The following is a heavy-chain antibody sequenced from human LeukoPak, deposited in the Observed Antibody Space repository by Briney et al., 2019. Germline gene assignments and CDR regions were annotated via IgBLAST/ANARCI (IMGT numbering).Heavy chain of an antibody. CDR1: GGSISSYY. J-gene: IGHJ3*02. D-gene: IGHD3-22*01. CDR3: AKDLDYDTSGYSYAFDI. CDR2: ISSSGGST. Sequence: PSETLSLTCTVSGGSISSYYWGWIRQPPGKGLEWVSGISSSGGSTYYADSVKGRFTISRDNSKNTLYLQMNSLRAEDTAIYYCAKDLDYDTSGYSYAFDIWGQGTMVTVSS. V-gene: IGHV3-23*01.